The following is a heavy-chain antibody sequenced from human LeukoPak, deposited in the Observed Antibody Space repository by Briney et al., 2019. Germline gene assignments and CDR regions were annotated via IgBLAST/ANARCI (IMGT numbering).Heavy chain of an antibody. J-gene: IGHJ1*01. Sequence: PGGSLRLSCAASGFTFSSYEMNWVRQAPGKGLEWVSYISTSSSTIYYADSVKGRFTISRDNAKNSLYMKMNSLRAEDTAVYYCASRLQTGYCSTSICPSYFQHWGQGTLVTVSS. V-gene: IGHV3-48*03. CDR3: ASRLQTGYCSTSICPSYFQH. D-gene: IGHD2-2*01. CDR1: GFTFSSYE. CDR2: ISTSSSTI.